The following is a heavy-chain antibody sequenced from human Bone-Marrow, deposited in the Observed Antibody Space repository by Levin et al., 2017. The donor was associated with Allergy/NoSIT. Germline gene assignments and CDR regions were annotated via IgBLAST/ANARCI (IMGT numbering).Heavy chain of an antibody. J-gene: IGHJ4*02. D-gene: IGHD6-19*01. V-gene: IGHV3-66*01. CDR1: GFTVYNNY. CDR3: RRNNGQWLGPGGY. Sequence: GGSLRLSCAASGFTVYNNYMIWVRQAPGKGLEWVSLIYSVGTTQYADSVKGRFTISRDKSKNTLYLQMNSLRAEDTAVYYCRRNNGQWLGPGGYWGQGTLVTVSS. CDR2: IYSVGTT.